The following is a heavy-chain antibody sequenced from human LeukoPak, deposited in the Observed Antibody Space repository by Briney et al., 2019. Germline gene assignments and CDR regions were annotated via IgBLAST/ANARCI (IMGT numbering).Heavy chain of an antibody. CDR2: ISYDGSNK. D-gene: IGHD3-22*01. CDR1: GFTFSSYA. V-gene: IGHV3-30*04. Sequence: GGSLRLSCAASGFTFSSYAMHWVRQVPGKGLEWVAVISYDGSNKYYADSVKGRFTISRDNAKNSLYLQMNSLRAEDTAVYYCARDWYTYYYDSSGYYPYPDYWGQGTLVTVSS. CDR3: ARDWYTYYYDSSGYYPYPDY. J-gene: IGHJ4*02.